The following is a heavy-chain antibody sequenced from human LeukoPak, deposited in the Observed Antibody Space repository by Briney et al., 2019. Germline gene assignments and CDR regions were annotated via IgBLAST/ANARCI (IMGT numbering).Heavy chain of an antibody. J-gene: IGHJ4*02. CDR3: AKAAIAAAFYYFDY. D-gene: IGHD6-13*01. CDR2: IRYDGSEI. V-gene: IGHV3-30*02. CDR1: GFTLSAYA. Sequence: HPGGSLRLSSAASGFTLSAYAMHWVRQAPGKGLEWVAFIRYDGSEIYYADSVKGRFTISRDNSKNTVYLQMSSLRAEDTAVYYCAKAAIAAAFYYFDYWGQGTLVTVSS.